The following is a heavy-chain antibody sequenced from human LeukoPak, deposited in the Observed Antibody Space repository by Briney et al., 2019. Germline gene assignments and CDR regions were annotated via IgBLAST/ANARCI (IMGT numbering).Heavy chain of an antibody. D-gene: IGHD3-22*01. CDR1: GFTFSIYG. CDR2: IWYDGSNK. CDR3: ARDWGYDDKALAFDI. V-gene: IGHV3-33*01. J-gene: IGHJ3*02. Sequence: GRSLRLSCAASGFTFSIYGMHWVRQAPGKGLEWVAVIWYDGSNKYYADSVKGRFTIPRDNSKNTLYLQMNGLRAEDTAVYYCARDWGYDDKALAFDIWGQGTMVTVSS.